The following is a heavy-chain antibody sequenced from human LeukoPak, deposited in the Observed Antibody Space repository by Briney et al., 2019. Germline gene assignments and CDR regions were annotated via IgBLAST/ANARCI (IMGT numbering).Heavy chain of an antibody. CDR1: GRPINTRDW. CDR2: IYHDGNA. CDR3: ASDCSRGSSPTRGHDVFDI. J-gene: IGHJ3*02. Sequence: PSGSLSLTCTVSGRPINTRDWWTWVRQPPGKGLEWIGEIYHDGNANYNPSLQRRVTIPVDKSTNQFSLIVPSVTAADTAVYYCASDCSRGSSPTRGHDVFDIWGEGTMVTVSS. D-gene: IGHD2-15*01. V-gene: IGHV4-4*02.